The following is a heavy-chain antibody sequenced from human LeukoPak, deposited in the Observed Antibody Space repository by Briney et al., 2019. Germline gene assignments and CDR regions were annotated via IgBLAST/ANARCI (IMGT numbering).Heavy chain of an antibody. CDR1: GYTFTSYD. J-gene: IGHJ4*02. Sequence: GASVKVSCKASGYTFTSYDINWVRQATGQGPEWMGWMSPNSGNTGYAQKFQGRVTMTRSTSMSTAYMELSSLRSEDTAVYYCARGPPNWGYDYWGQGTLDTVSS. V-gene: IGHV1-8*01. CDR2: MSPNSGNT. CDR3: ARGPPNWGYDY. D-gene: IGHD7-27*01.